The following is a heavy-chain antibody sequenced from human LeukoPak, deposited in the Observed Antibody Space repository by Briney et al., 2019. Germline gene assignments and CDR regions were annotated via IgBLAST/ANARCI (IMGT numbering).Heavy chain of an antibody. CDR3: ARHAVYAGSGWAFDY. CDR1: GGSISSYY. CDR2: IFHTGSGST. D-gene: IGHD6-19*01. J-gene: IGHJ4*02. V-gene: IGHV4-59*08. Sequence: SETLSLTCTVSGGSISSYYWSWLRQPPGKGLEWIGYIFHTGSGSTSHNPSLKSRVTISVDTSKNQFSLNLNSVTAADTAVYYCARHAVYAGSGWAFDYWGQGTLVTVSS.